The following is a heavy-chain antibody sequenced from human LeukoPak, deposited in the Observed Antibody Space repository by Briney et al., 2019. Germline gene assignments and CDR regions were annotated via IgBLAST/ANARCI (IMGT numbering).Heavy chain of an antibody. D-gene: IGHD1-26*01. V-gene: IGHV3-7*03. CDR2: IKQDGSEK. CDR3: ARESYFGSIDY. CDR1: GGSISSYY. J-gene: IGHJ4*02. Sequence: PSETLSLTCTVSGGSISSYYWSWIRQPPGKGLEWVANIKQDGSEKYYVDSVKGRFTISRDNAKNSLYLQMNSLRAEDTAVYYCARESYFGSIDYWGQGTLVTVSS.